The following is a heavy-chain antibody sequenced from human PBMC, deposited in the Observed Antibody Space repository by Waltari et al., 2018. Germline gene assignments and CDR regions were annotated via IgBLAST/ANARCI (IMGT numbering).Heavy chain of an antibody. CDR3: AKDLRRYCSSTSCYGNSFDY. CDR2: IRYDGSNK. J-gene: IGHJ4*02. CDR1: GFTFSSYG. D-gene: IGHD2-2*01. Sequence: QVQLVESGGGVVQPGGSLRLSCAASGFTFSSYGMHWVRQAPGKGLGWVAFIRYDGSNKYYADSVKGRFTISRDNSKNTLYLQMNSLRAEDTAVYYCAKDLRRYCSSTSCYGNSFDYWGQGTLVTVSS. V-gene: IGHV3-30*02.